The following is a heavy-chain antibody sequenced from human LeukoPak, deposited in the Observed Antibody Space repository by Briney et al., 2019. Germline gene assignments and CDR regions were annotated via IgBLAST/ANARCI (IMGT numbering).Heavy chain of an antibody. CDR1: GYTFTSYD. V-gene: IGHV1-8*01. Sequence: ASVKVSCKASGYTFTSYDINWVRQATGQGLEWMGWMNPNSGNTGYAQKFQGRVTMTRNTSISTAYMELSSLRSEDTAVYYCARGLRPIPRSWYGYYYYGMDVWGQGTTVTVSS. CDR3: ARGLRPIPRSWYGYYYYGMDV. CDR2: MNPNSGNT. D-gene: IGHD6-13*01. J-gene: IGHJ6*02.